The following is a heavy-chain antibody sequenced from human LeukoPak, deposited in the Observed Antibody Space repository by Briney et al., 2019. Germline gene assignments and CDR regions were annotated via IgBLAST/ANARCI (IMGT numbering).Heavy chain of an antibody. CDR2: ISRSSTYI. CDR3: AREYSSSSDY. V-gene: IGHV3-21*01. Sequence: GGSLRLSCSASGFSFSTYTMSWVREAPGKGLEWVSSISRSSTYIYYADSVEGRFTISRDHAKNSLFLQMNSLRAEDTAVYYCAREYSSSSDYWGQGTLVTVSS. J-gene: IGHJ4*02. CDR1: GFSFSTYT. D-gene: IGHD6-13*01.